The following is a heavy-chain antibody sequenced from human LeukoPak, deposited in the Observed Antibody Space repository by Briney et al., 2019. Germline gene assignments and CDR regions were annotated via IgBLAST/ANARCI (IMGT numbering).Heavy chain of an antibody. Sequence: GWSLTLSCEASGFTFSDYAVSCVRQAPGMGLVWVSSISDSGAPYYAVYVKGRFTISRANSQNGLNLQINSLRAADTDVYYCAKDWNSVSDYFEYWGQGPMVTVSA. V-gene: IGHV3-23*01. CDR3: AKDWNSVSDYFEY. CDR2: ISDSGAP. CDR1: GFTFSDYA. D-gene: IGHD2/OR15-2a*01. J-gene: IGHJ4*02.